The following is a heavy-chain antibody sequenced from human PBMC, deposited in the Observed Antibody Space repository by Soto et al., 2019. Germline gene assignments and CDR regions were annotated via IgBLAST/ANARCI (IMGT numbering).Heavy chain of an antibody. Sequence: GESQKISCKGSGYSFTIYLIGWVRQMPGRGLEWMGIIYPGDSDTRYSPSFQGQVTISADKSISTAYLQWSSLKASDTAMYYCATISTTGTGTGPRWFDPWGQGTLVTVSS. D-gene: IGHD1-1*01. CDR2: IYPGDSDT. J-gene: IGHJ5*02. CDR1: GYSFTIYL. CDR3: ATISTTGTGTGPRWFDP. V-gene: IGHV5-51*01.